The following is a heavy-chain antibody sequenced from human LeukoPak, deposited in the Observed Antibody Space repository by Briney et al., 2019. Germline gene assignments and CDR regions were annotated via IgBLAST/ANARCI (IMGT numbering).Heavy chain of an antibody. Sequence: ASVTVSCKASGGTFSTYAISWVRQAPGQGLEWMGGIIPIFGTANDAQKFQGRVTITADESTSTAYMDLSSLRSEDTAVYYCARGLIAVAGIPFDYWGQGTLVTVSS. CDR1: GGTFSTYA. J-gene: IGHJ4*02. D-gene: IGHD6-19*01. CDR3: ARGLIAVAGIPFDY. V-gene: IGHV1-69*01. CDR2: IIPIFGTA.